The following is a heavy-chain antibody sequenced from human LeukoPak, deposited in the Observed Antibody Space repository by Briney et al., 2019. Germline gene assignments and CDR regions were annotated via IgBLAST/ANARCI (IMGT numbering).Heavy chain of an antibody. Sequence: PSETLSLTCTVSGGSISSYYWSWIRQPPGKGLEWIGYIYYSGSTNYNPSLKSRVTISVDTSKNQFSLKLSSVTAEDTAVYYCASRDCGGDCYFPVNYYGMDVWGQGTTVTVSS. CDR2: IYYSGST. CDR1: GGSISSYY. J-gene: IGHJ6*02. V-gene: IGHV4-59*01. CDR3: ASRDCGGDCYFPVNYYGMDV. D-gene: IGHD2-21*02.